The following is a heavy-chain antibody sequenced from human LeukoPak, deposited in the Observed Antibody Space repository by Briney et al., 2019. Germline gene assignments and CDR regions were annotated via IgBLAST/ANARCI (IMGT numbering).Heavy chain of an antibody. CDR1: GFSFSSYA. Sequence: GGSLRLSCAASGFSFSSYAMHWVRQAPGKGLEWVAVIWYDGSNKYYVDSVKGRFTISGDNSKNTLYLQMNSLRAEDTAVYYCARDLKTYYYGSGSIEYWGQGTLVTVSS. J-gene: IGHJ4*02. CDR3: ARDLKTYYYGSGSIEY. D-gene: IGHD3-10*01. V-gene: IGHV3-33*01. CDR2: IWYDGSNK.